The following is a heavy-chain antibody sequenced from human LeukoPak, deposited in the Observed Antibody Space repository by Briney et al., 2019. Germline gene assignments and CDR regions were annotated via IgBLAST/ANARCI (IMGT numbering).Heavy chain of an antibody. CDR2: INPSGGST. Sequence: ASVKVSCKASGYTFTSYYMHWVRQAPGQGLEWMGIINPSGGSTSYAQKFQGRVTITADESTSTAYMELSSLRSEDTAVYYCARGIVGATIVPHYFDYWGQGTLVTVSS. J-gene: IGHJ4*02. D-gene: IGHD1-26*01. V-gene: IGHV1-46*01. CDR3: ARGIVGATIVPHYFDY. CDR1: GYTFTSYY.